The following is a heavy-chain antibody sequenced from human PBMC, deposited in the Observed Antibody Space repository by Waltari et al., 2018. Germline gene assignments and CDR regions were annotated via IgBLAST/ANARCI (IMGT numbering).Heavy chain of an antibody. CDR3: AKAGSYSGVFPDYYFDY. CDR2: ISGSGGRT. V-gene: IGHV3-23*01. CDR1: GFTFSSYA. D-gene: IGHD1-26*01. Sequence: EVQLLESGGGLVQPGGSLRLSCAASGFTFSSYAMSWVRQAPGKGLEWVSAISGSGGRTYYADSVKGRFTISRDNSKNTLYLQMNSLRAEDTAVYYCAKAGSYSGVFPDYYFDYWGQGTLVTVSS. J-gene: IGHJ4*02.